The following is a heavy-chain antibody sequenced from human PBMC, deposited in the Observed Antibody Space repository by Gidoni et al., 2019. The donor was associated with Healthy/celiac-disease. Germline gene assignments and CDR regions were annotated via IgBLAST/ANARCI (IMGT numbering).Heavy chain of an antibody. D-gene: IGHD3-3*01. V-gene: IGHV3-7*01. J-gene: IGHJ6*02. CDR1: GFTFSRYW. CDR2: IKQDGSEK. Sequence: EVQLVESGGGLVQPGGSLRLYCAASGFTFSRYWMSWVRQAPGKGLEWVAKIKQDGSEKYYVDSVKGRFTISRDNAKNSLYLQMNSLRAEDTAVYYCARGGFWSGYGDYYYGMDVWGQGTTVTVSS. CDR3: ARGGFWSGYGDYYYGMDV.